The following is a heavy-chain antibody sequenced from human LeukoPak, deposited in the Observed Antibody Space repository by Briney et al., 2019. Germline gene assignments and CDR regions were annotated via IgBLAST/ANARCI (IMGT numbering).Heavy chain of an antibody. V-gene: IGHV3-33*01. CDR2: IWYDGSNK. CDR1: GFTFSSYG. D-gene: IGHD4-17*01. CDR3: ARDGMTTVTTYDAFDI. Sequence: GGSLRLSCAASGFTFSSYGMHWVRQAPGKGLEWVAVIWYDGSNKYYADSVKGRFTISRDNSKNTLYLQMNGLRAEDTAVYYCARDGMTTVTTYDAFDIWGQGTMVTVSS. J-gene: IGHJ3*02.